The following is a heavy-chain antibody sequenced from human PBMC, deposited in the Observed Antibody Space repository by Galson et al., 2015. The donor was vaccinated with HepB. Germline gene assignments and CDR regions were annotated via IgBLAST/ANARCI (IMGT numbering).Heavy chain of an antibody. D-gene: IGHD3-10*01. CDR1: GFSFGHYN. Sequence: SLRLSCAASGFSFGHYNMNWVRQAPGKGLEWISHISSVSTTRQYADSVKGRFTISRDDAKNSVFLQMNNLRVEDTAVYYCAGDRGIRDGLDVWGQGTVVTVAS. CDR2: ISSVSTTR. V-gene: IGHV3-48*01. J-gene: IGHJ3*01. CDR3: AGDRGIRDGLDV.